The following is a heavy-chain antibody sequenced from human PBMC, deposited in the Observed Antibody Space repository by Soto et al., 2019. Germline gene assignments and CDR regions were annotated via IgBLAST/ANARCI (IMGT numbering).Heavy chain of an antibody. CDR1: GYSFTSYW. J-gene: IGHJ4*02. CDR3: ATPAWIQLWSFNY. Sequence: GESLKISCNGSGYSFTSYWIGWVRQMPGKGLEWMGTIYPNDSDTRYSPSFQGHVTISVDKSISTAYLQWSSLKASDTATYYCATPAWIQLWSFNYWGQGTLVTVS. V-gene: IGHV5-51*01. CDR2: IYPNDSDT. D-gene: IGHD5-18*01.